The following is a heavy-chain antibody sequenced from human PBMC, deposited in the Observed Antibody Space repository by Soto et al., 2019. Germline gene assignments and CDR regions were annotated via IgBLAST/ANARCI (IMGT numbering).Heavy chain of an antibody. CDR1: GFTFSSYW. Sequence: EVQLVESGGGLVQPGGSLRLSCAASGFTFSSYWMSWVRQAPGKGLEWVANIKQDGSEKYYVDSVKGRFTISRDNAKNSLYMQMNGLRAEDTAVYYCARDKPDGSPPYYDFWSGYYSHYYYGMDVWGQGTTVTVSS. CDR2: IKQDGSEK. V-gene: IGHV3-7*01. J-gene: IGHJ6*02. D-gene: IGHD3-3*01. CDR3: ARDKPDGSPPYYDFWSGYYSHYYYGMDV.